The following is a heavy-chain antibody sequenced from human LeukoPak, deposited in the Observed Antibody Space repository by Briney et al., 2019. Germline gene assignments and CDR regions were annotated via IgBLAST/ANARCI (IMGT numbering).Heavy chain of an antibody. V-gene: IGHV3-53*01. Sequence: GGSLRLSCAASGFTVSSNYMSWVRQAPGKGLEWVSLISSVDSTNYVDSVRGRFTISRDNFKNTLYLQMNSLTVEDTAIYYCAKVWSDSNGWFHFDCWGQGTLVTVSS. J-gene: IGHJ4*02. CDR1: GFTVSSNY. D-gene: IGHD5-18*01. CDR2: ISSVDST. CDR3: AKVWSDSNGWFHFDC.